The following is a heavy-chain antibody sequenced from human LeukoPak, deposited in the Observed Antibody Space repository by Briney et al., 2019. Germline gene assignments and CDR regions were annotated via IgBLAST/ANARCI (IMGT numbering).Heavy chain of an antibody. CDR2: IHEYRSGN. V-gene: IGHV3-7*05. J-gene: IGHJ3*02. Sequence: GGPLRLSCAASGLIFSSYRKNWVRHAPGKGLEWVANIHEYRSGNNCVASVKDIFTVSRDNAKNSLYLQMNSLRAEDTAIYYCVRILRLHTPRAFDIWGQGTLVTVSS. D-gene: IGHD5-24*01. CDR3: VRILRLHTPRAFDI. CDR1: GLIFSSYR.